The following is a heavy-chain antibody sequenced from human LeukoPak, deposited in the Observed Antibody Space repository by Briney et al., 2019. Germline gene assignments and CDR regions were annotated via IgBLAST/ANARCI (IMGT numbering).Heavy chain of an antibody. J-gene: IGHJ4*02. V-gene: IGHV3-33*01. CDR2: IWNDGSNK. CDR3: ARASGPFDY. CDR1: GFTFSTYG. Sequence: GGSLRLSCAASGFTFSTYGMPWVRQAPGKGLEWVAVIWNDGSNKYYADSVKGRFTISRDNSKNTLYLQMNSLRAEDTAVYSCARASGPFDYWGQGTLVTVSS. D-gene: IGHD3-10*01.